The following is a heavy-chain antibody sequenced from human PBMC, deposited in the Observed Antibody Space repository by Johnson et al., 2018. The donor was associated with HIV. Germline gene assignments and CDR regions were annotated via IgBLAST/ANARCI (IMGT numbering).Heavy chain of an antibody. CDR2: IWYDGSNK. CDR3: ASGQRVIGYNFGSGYHVYAFDI. J-gene: IGHJ3*02. Sequence: QVQLVESGGGVVQPGRSLRLSCAASGFTFGSYGMHWVRQAPGKGLEWVAVIWYDGSNKYYADSVKGRFTISRDNSKNTLYLQRNSLRAEDTALYSCASGQRVIGYNFGSGYHVYAFDIWGQGTMVTVSS. V-gene: IGHV3-33*01. CDR1: GFTFGSYG. D-gene: IGHD3-3*01.